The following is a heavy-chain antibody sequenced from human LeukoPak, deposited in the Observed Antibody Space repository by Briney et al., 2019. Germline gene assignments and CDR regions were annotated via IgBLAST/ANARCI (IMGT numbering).Heavy chain of an antibody. J-gene: IGHJ6*02. CDR3: AKDLDV. CDR2: ISYDGSSK. Sequence: GGSLRLSCAASGFTFSSYGMHWVRQAPGKGLEWVAVISYDGSSKYYADSVKGRFTISRDNSKNTLYLQMNSLRAEDTAVYYCAKDLDVWGQGTTVTVSS. V-gene: IGHV3-30*18. CDR1: GFTFSSYG.